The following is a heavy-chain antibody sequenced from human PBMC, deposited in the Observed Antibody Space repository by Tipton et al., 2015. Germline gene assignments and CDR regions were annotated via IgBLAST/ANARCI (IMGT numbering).Heavy chain of an antibody. CDR1: GGSISSGGYF. D-gene: IGHD3-22*01. CDR3: ARGGAGYYYDSVGYLS. J-gene: IGHJ5*02. CDR2: IFHSGST. Sequence: LRLSCIVSGGSISSGGYFWSWIRQPPGKGLEWIGYIFHSGSTSYNPSLRSRVFISIDTSKNQFSLKLNSVTAADTAVYYCARGGAGYYYDSVGYLSWGQGTLVTVSS. V-gene: IGHV4-61*08.